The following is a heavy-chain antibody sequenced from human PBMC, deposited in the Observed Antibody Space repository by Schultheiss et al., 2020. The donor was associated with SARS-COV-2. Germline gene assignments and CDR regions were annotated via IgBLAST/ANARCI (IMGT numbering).Heavy chain of an antibody. CDR2: IYATGST. Sequence: SETLSLTCTVSGGSISSGSYYWSWIRQLAGKGLEWIGRIYATGSTNYNPSLKSRVTISVDTSNNQFSLKLRSVTATDTAEYYCASQGGYSSSRYTYSGMDVWGQGTAVTVSS. CDR3: ASQGGYSSSRYTYSGMDV. D-gene: IGHD6-13*01. CDR1: GGSISSGSYY. V-gene: IGHV4-61*02. J-gene: IGHJ6*02.